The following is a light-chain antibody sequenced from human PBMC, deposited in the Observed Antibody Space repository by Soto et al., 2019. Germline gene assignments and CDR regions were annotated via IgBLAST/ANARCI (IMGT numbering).Light chain of an antibody. CDR3: EQYNNFSWT. V-gene: IGKV1-5*01. Sequence: DIQITQSPSTLSASVVDRVTITCLASQSLSSSLAWYQHKPGKAPKLLIYDASSLESLVPSIFSGSVSGTEFTITISRLQPDDLAAYYCEQYNNFSWTCGQGTKGDIK. CDR2: DAS. J-gene: IGKJ1*01. CDR1: QSLSSS.